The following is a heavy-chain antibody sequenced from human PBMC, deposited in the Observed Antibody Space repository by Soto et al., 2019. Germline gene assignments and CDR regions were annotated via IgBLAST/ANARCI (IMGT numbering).Heavy chain of an antibody. CDR3: AKGLLPSGPYYYNMDA. D-gene: IGHD3-10*01. V-gene: IGHV3-23*01. J-gene: IGHJ6*02. CDR1: GFTFSSYA. Sequence: GGSLRLSCAASGFTFSSYAMSWVRLAPGKGLEWVSAISGSGTNTYYADSVKGRFTISRDNSKNTLYLQMNSLRAEDTAVYYCAKGLLPSGPYYYNMDAWGQGTTVTVSS. CDR2: ISGSGTNT.